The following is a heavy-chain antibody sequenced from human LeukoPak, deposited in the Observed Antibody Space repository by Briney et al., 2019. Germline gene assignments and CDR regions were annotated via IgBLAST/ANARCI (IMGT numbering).Heavy chain of an antibody. CDR2: IYYSGST. D-gene: IGHD6-13*01. CDR1: GASISSHY. Sequence: SETLSLTCTVSGASISSHYWSWIRQPPGKGLEWIGDIYYSGSTNYNPSLQSRVTISVDTSKNQFSLKLNSVTAADTAVYYCTRNYRYTSSHYYWGQGTLVTVSS. V-gene: IGHV4-59*11. CDR3: TRNYRYTSSHYY. J-gene: IGHJ4*02.